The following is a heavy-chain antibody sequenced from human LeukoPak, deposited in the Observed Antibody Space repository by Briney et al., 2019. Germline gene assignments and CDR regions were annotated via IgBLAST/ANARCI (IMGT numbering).Heavy chain of an antibody. Sequence: GGSLRLSCAASGFTFSSYAMSWVRQAPGKGLEWVSAISGSGGSTYYADSVKGRFTVSRDNSKNTLYLQMNSLRAEDTAVYYCAKEGESYYILYYFDYWGQGTLVTVSS. CDR3: AKEGESYYILYYFDY. CDR1: GFTFSSYA. V-gene: IGHV3-23*01. CDR2: ISGSGGST. J-gene: IGHJ4*02. D-gene: IGHD1-26*01.